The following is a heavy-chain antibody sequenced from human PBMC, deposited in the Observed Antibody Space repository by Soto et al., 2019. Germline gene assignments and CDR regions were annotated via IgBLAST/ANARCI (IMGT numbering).Heavy chain of an antibody. J-gene: IGHJ4*02. CDR2: IYWDDDK. Sequence: QITLKESGPTLVKPTQTLTLTCTFSGFSLSTSGVGVGWIRQPPGQALEWLALIYWDDDKRYSPSLKSRLTITKDTTKNQVVLTMTNMDPVDTATYYCAHRRSGRVVYYSDYWGQGTLVTVSS. CDR1: GFSLSTSGVG. V-gene: IGHV2-5*02. D-gene: IGHD1-26*01. CDR3: AHRRSGRVVYYSDY.